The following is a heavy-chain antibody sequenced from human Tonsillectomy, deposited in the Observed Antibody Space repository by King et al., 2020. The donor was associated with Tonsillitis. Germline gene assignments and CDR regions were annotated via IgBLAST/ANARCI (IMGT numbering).Heavy chain of an antibody. Sequence: VQLVESGGGVVQPGRSLRLSCAASGFTFSSYGMHWVRQAPGKGLEWVAVISYDGSNKYYADSVKGRFTISRDNSKNTLYLQMNSLRAEDTAVYYCAKDPHYYESSGYYFQVDVWGQGTTVTVSS. D-gene: IGHD3-22*01. CDR3: AKDPHYYESSGYYFQVDV. CDR1: GFTFSSYG. CDR2: ISYDGSNK. J-gene: IGHJ6*02. V-gene: IGHV3-30*18.